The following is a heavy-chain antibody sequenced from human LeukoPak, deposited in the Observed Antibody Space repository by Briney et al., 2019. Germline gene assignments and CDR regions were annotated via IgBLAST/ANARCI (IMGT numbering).Heavy chain of an antibody. Sequence: KRLEWMGIIYPGDSDTRYSPSFQGQVTISADKSISTAYLQWSSLKASDTAMYYCARPSSGLFDYWGQGTLVTVSS. D-gene: IGHD6-19*01. CDR3: ARPSSGLFDY. CDR2: IYPGDSDT. J-gene: IGHJ4*02. V-gene: IGHV5-51*01.